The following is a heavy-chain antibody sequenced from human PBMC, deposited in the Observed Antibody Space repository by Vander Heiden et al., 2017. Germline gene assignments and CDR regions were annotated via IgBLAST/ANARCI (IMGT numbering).Heavy chain of an antibody. J-gene: IGHJ3*02. CDR1: GGSISSSSYY. CDR2: IYYSGST. D-gene: IGHD3-3*01. CDR3: ASPRRWEWLLAFDI. V-gene: IGHV4-39*01. Sequence: QLQLQESGPGLVKPSETLSLTCTVSGGSISSSSYYWGWIRQPPGKGLEWIGSIYYSGSTYYNPSLKSRVTISVDTSKNQFSLKLSSVTAADTAVYYWASPRRWEWLLAFDIWGQGTMVTVSS.